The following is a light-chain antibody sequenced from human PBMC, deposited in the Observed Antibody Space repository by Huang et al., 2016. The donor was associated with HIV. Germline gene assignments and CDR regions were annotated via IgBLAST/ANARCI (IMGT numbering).Light chain of an antibody. CDR1: QDISDY. Sequence: DIQMTQSPSSLSASVGDRVTITCQASQDISDYLNWYQQKPGKTPKLLIFDASNLETGVPSRCSGSGSGTDVTFTISSLQPEDVATYYCQQFENLPLTFGGGTKVEIK. J-gene: IGKJ4*01. CDR2: DAS. V-gene: IGKV1-33*01. CDR3: QQFENLPLT.